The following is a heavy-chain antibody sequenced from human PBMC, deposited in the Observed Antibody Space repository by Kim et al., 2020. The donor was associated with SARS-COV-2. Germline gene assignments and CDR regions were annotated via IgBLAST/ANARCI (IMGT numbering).Heavy chain of an antibody. D-gene: IGHD1-26*01. CDR3: ARALVGAGGYYYYGMDV. CDR2: IYTSGST. Sequence: SETLSLTCTVSGGSISSGSYYWSWIRQPAGKGLEWIGRIYTSGSTNYNPSLKSRVTISVDTSKDQFSLKLSSVTAADTAVYYCARALVGAGGYYYYGMDVWGQGTTVTVSS. J-gene: IGHJ6*02. V-gene: IGHV4-61*02. CDR1: GGSISSGSYY.